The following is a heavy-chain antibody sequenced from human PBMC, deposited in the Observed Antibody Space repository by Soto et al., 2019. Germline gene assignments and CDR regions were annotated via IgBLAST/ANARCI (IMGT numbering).Heavy chain of an antibody. J-gene: IGHJ6*03. CDR1: GGTFSSYT. D-gene: IGHD3-10*01. V-gene: IGHV1-69*02. Sequence: QVQLVQSGAEVKKPGSSVKVSCKASGGTFSSYTISWVRQAPGQGLEWMGRIIPILGIANDAQKFQGRVTITADKSASTAYMELSRRRSEDTDVYYCARGGDYYGSGSGYYYMDVWGKGTTVTVSS. CDR3: ARGGDYYGSGSGYYYMDV. CDR2: IIPILGIA.